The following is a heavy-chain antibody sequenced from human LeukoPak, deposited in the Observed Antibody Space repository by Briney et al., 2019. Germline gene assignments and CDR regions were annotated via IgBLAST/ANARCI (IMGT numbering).Heavy chain of an antibody. V-gene: IGHV4-59*01. J-gene: IGHJ5*02. CDR3: ARSRAFNSGAFDP. D-gene: IGHD1-26*01. Sequence: SETLSLTCTVSGDSISRFYWSWIRQPPGKGLEWIGYIYYTGSTNYNPSLKSRVTISVDTSKNQFSLRLNSVTAADTAVYYCARSRAFNSGAFDPWGQGSLVTVSS. CDR1: GDSISRFY. CDR2: IYYTGST.